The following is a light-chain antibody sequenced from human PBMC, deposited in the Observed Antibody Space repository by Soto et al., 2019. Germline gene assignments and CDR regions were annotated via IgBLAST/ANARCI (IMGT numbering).Light chain of an antibody. CDR2: DAS. CDR3: QQRSNWPST. CDR1: QSVSGY. V-gene: IGKV3-11*01. Sequence: EIVLTQSQATLSLSPGNRATLSCRASQSVSGYLAWYQPKPGQAPRLLIYDASNSATGIPARFSGSGSGTDFTLTITSLEPEDFAVYYCQQRSNWPSTCGGGPMVEI. J-gene: IGKJ4*01.